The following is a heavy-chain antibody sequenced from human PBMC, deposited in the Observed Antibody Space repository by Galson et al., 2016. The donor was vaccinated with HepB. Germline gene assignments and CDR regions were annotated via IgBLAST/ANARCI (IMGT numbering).Heavy chain of an antibody. CDR1: GSSFTNYW. V-gene: IGHV5-51*01. CDR3: ARSNKTYYYDSRGYYKYAMDV. CDR2: IYPGDSGT. Sequence: QSGAEVTKPGQSLKISCKGFGSSFTNYWIGWVRQMPGKGLEWMGIIYPGDSGTTYSPPFQGQVTISADKSISTAYLQWSSLKASDTAMYYCARSNKTYYYDSRGYYKYAMDVWGQGTTVTVSS. D-gene: IGHD3-22*01. J-gene: IGHJ6*02.